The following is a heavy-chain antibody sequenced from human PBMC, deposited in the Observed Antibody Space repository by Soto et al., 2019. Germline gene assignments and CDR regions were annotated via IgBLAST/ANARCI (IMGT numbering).Heavy chain of an antibody. D-gene: IGHD6-19*01. V-gene: IGHV3-48*03. J-gene: IGHJ6*02. CDR1: GFTFSSYE. CDR3: ARDFRRVAGSMYYYYGMDV. Sequence: EVQLVESGGGLVQPGGSLRLSCAASGFTFSSYEMNWVRQAPGKGLEWVSYISSSGSTIYYADSVKGRFTISRDNAKNSLYLQMNSLRAEDTAVYYCARDFRRVAGSMYYYYGMDVWGQGTTVTVSS. CDR2: ISSSGSTI.